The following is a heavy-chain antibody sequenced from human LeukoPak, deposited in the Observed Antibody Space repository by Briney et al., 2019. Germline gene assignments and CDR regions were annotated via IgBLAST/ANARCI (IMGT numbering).Heavy chain of an antibody. J-gene: IGHJ4*02. Sequence: SETLSLTCAVYGGSFSGYYWSWLRQPPGKGLEWIGEINHSGSTNYNPSLKSRVTISVDTSKNQFSLKLSSVTAADTAVYYCARARYSSRRKDYWGQGTLVTVSS. D-gene: IGHD6-13*01. CDR2: INHSGST. V-gene: IGHV4-34*01. CDR3: ARARYSSRRKDY. CDR1: GGSFSGYY.